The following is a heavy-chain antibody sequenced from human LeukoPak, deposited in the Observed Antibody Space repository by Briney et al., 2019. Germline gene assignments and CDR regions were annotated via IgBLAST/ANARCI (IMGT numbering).Heavy chain of an antibody. CDR2: IYYSGST. CDR1: GGSISSSSYY. V-gene: IGHV4-39*01. Sequence: PSETLSLTCTVSGGSISSSSYYWGWIRQPPGKGLEWIGSIYYSGSTYYNPSLKSRVTISVDTSKNQFSLKLSSVTAADTAVYYCARRIPSTTLDPWGQGTLVTVSS. D-gene: IGHD1-7*01. CDR3: ARRIPSTTLDP. J-gene: IGHJ5*02.